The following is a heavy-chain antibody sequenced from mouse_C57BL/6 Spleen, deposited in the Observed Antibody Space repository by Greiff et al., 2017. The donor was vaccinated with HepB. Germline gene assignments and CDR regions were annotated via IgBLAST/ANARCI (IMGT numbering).Heavy chain of an antibody. D-gene: IGHD3-3*01. J-gene: IGHJ4*01. V-gene: IGHV1-82*01. CDR1: GYAFSSSW. CDR2: IYPGDGDT. Sequence: QVQLKESGPELVKPGASVKISCKASGYAFSSSWMNWVKQRPGKGLEWIGRIYPGDGDTNYNGKFKGKATLTADKSSSTAYMQLSSLTSEDSAVYFCAREGTVGYYAMDYWGQGTSVTVSS. CDR3: AREGTVGYYAMDY.